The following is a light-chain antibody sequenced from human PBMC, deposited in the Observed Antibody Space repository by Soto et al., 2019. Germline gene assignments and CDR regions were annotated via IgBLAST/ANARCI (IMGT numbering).Light chain of an antibody. CDR3: QQYGSLWT. CDR1: QSVSSSY. Sequence: EIVLTQSPGTLSLSPGERAILSCRASQSVSSSYVAWYQQKPVQAPRLLIYGASSRATGIPDRFSGSGSGTDFTLTISRLEPEDFAVYYCQQYGSLWTFGQGTKVEIK. CDR2: GAS. J-gene: IGKJ1*01. V-gene: IGKV3-20*01.